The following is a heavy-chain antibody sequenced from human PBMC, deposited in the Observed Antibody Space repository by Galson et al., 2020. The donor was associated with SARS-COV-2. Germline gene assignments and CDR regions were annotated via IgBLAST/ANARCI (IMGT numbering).Heavy chain of an antibody. CDR1: GFTFSDYY. V-gene: IGHV3-11*01. CDR2: ISSSGSNI. J-gene: IGHJ6*02. CDR3: ARDSLITGTTFIYYGMDV. Sequence: KIGESLKISCAASGFTFSDYYMSWIRQAPGKGLEWVSYISSSGSNIYYADSVKGRFTISRDNAKNSLYLQMNSLRAEDTAVYYCARDSLITGTTFIYYGMDVWGQGTTVTVSS. D-gene: IGHD1-20*01.